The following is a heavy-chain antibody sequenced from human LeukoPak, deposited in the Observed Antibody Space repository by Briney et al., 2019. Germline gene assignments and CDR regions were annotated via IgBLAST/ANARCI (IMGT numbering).Heavy chain of an antibody. CDR3: ARFRWLQLYYFDY. CDR1: GGSFSGYY. V-gene: IGHV4-34*01. D-gene: IGHD5-24*01. Sequence: PSETLSLTCAVYGGSFSGYYWSWIRQPPGKGLEWIGEINHSGSTNYNPSLKSRVTISVGTSKNQSSLKLSSVTAADTAVYYCARFRWLQLYYFDYWGQGTLVTVSS. J-gene: IGHJ4*02. CDR2: INHSGST.